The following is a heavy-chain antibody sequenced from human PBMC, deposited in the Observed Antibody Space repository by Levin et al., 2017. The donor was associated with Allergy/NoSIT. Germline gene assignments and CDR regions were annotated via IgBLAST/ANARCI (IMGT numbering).Heavy chain of an antibody. V-gene: IGHV3-30*18. Sequence: GGSLRLSCAASGFILSNYGMHWVRQAPGKGLEWVAIISYGGNNKYYADSVKGRFTISRDNSKNTLYLQMNSLRAEDTAVYLCAKDLSKDTAMALYYYYYGMDVWGQGTTVTVSS. J-gene: IGHJ6*02. D-gene: IGHD5-18*01. CDR1: GFILSNYG. CDR3: AKDLSKDTAMALYYYYYGMDV. CDR2: ISYGGNNK.